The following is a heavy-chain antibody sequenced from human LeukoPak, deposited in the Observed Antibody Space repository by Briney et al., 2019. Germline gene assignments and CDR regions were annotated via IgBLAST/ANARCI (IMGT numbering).Heavy chain of an antibody. Sequence: PGGSLRLSCAASGFTFSSYALHWVRQAPGKGLEWVAVISYDGSNKYYADSVKGRFTISRDNSKNTLYLQMNSLRAEDTAVYYCARGVAIAAAEDYWGQGTLVTVSS. V-gene: IGHV3-30-3*01. CDR3: ARGVAIAAAEDY. CDR2: ISYDGSNK. CDR1: GFTFSSYA. D-gene: IGHD6-13*01. J-gene: IGHJ4*02.